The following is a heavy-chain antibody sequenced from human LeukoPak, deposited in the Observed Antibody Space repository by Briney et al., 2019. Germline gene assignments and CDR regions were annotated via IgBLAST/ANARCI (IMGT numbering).Heavy chain of an antibody. CDR1: GSTFTDYS. Sequence: GGSLRLSCATSGSTFTDYSMNWVRQAPGKGLEWVSSISTVSTYTFYGDSMKGRFTISRDNRKNILYLQMSSLSAEDTAVYYCTRDGNGYYYYNYMDVWGTGTTVTVSS. CDR3: TRDGNGYYYYNYMDV. CDR2: ISTVSTYT. V-gene: IGHV3-21*06. D-gene: IGHD1-14*01. J-gene: IGHJ6*03.